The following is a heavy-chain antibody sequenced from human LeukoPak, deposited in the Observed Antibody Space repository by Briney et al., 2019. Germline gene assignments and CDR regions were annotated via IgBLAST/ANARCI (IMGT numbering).Heavy chain of an antibody. CDR1: GGSFSGYY. CDR2: INHSGST. J-gene: IGHJ6*02. Sequence: PSETLSLTCAVYGGSFSGYYWSWIRQPPGKGLEWIGEINHSGSTNYNPSLKSRVTISVDTSKNQFSLKLSSVTAADTAVYCCAREGYSYYYGMDVWGQGTTVTVSS. V-gene: IGHV4-34*01. CDR3: AREGYSYYYGMDV.